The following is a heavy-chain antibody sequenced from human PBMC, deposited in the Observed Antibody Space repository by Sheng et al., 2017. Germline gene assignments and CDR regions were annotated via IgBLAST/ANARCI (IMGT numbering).Heavy chain of an antibody. CDR1: GFTFSSYR. CDR2: IIISSDYI. J-gene: IGHJ4*02. D-gene: IGHD5-12*01. V-gene: IGHV3-21*01. CDR3: ARDRGYNGYHSPPDY. Sequence: EVQLVESGGGLVKPGGSLRLSCAASGFTFSSYRMNWVLQAPGKGLEWVSSIIISSDYIYYADSVKGRFTISRDDAKNSLYLQMNSLRAEDTAVYYCARDRGYNGYHSPPDYWGQGTLVTVSS.